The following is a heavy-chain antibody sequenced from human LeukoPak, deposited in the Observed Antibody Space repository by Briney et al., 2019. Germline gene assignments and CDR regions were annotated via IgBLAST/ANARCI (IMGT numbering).Heavy chain of an antibody. D-gene: IGHD2-2*01. CDR2: INHSGST. CDR3: ARGPRYCSSTSCQRIMPRNYGMDV. V-gene: IGHV4-34*01. CDR1: GGSFSGYY. J-gene: IGHJ6*02. Sequence: SETLSLTCAVYGGSFSGYYWSWIRQPPGKGLEWVGEINHSGSTNYNPSFKSRVTISVDTSKNQFSLKLSSATAADTAVYYCARGPRYCSSTSCQRIMPRNYGMDVWGQGTTVTVSS.